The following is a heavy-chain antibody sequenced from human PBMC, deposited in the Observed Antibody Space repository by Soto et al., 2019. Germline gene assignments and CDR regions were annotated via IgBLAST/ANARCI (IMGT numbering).Heavy chain of an antibody. CDR3: AKGARVGHWLGLDN. D-gene: IGHD6-19*01. Sequence: QVQLEESGGGVVQPGGSLRLSCEATGLIFSNHAMHWVRQAPGKGLEWVAFISYDGSNKDYADSVKGRFTISRDNSKNTLYLQMNSLRAEDTAVYYCAKGARVGHWLGLDNWGQGTLVTVSS. V-gene: IGHV3-30*18. CDR2: ISYDGSNK. J-gene: IGHJ4*02. CDR1: GLIFSNHA.